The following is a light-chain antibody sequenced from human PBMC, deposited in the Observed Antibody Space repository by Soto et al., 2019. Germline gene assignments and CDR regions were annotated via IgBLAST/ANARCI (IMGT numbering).Light chain of an antibody. J-gene: IGKJ2*01. CDR1: QSVTSY. Sequence: EILLTQSPATLSLSPGERATLSCRASQSVTSYLAWYQQTPGQPPRLLIYDASTRATGIPARFSGGGSGADCTLTISSLEPEDFAVYYCQQRSNWPYTFGQGTKLEMK. V-gene: IGKV3-11*01. CDR2: DAS. CDR3: QQRSNWPYT.